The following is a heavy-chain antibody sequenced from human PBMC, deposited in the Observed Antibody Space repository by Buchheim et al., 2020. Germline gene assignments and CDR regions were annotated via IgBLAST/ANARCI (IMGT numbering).Heavy chain of an antibody. CDR3: AKDRSYCSGGSCPNYFDY. D-gene: IGHD2-15*01. J-gene: IGHJ4*02. CDR2: ISYDGSHK. Sequence: QVQLVESGGGVVRPGRSLRLSCAASGFTFSRYHMHWVRQAPGKGLEWLAVISYDGSHKYYADSVKGRFTISRDNSKNTLYLQMNSLRAEDTAVYYCAKDRSYCSGGSCPNYFDYWGQGTL. V-gene: IGHV3-30*18. CDR1: GFTFSRYH.